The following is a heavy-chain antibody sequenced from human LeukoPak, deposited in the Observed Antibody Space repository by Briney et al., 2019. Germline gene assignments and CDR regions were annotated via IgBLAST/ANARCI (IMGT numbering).Heavy chain of an antibody. D-gene: IGHD2-21*02. CDR2: FYYSGST. CDR1: GGSISSSSYY. CDR3: ASHTSQTAPFDP. V-gene: IGHV4-61*05. Sequence: SETLSLTCTVSGGSISSSSYYWGWIRQPPGKGLEWIGYFYYSGSTNYNPSLTNYNSSLKSRVTISVDTSKNQLSLKLSSVTAADTAVYYCASHTSQTAPFDPWGQGTLVTVSS. J-gene: IGHJ5*02.